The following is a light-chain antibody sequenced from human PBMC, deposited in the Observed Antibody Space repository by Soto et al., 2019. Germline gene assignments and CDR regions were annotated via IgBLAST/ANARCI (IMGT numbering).Light chain of an antibody. Sequence: DIQMTQSPSSLSASVGDRVTITCRASQSVSSWLAWYQQKPGKAPKLLIYKVSNLESGVPSRFSGSGSGTDFTLNINSLKPDDFATYYGQQHSTYPLTFGTGTTVDIK. CDR1: QSVSSW. V-gene: IGKV1-5*03. CDR2: KVS. CDR3: QQHSTYPLT. J-gene: IGKJ3*01.